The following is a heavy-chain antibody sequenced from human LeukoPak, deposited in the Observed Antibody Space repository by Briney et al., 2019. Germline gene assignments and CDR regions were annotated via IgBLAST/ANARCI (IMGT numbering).Heavy chain of an antibody. V-gene: IGHV3-23*01. CDR1: GFTFNNYA. Sequence: RGGSLRLSCAASGFTFNNYAMSWVRRAPGKGLGWVSAISGRGGSIYLADSVKGRLTISRDNSKNTLYLQMNSLGAEDTAVYFCATSLLTGFGAFVIWGQGTMVTVSS. CDR3: ATSLLTGFGAFVI. CDR2: ISGRGGSI. D-gene: IGHD3-10*01. J-gene: IGHJ3*02.